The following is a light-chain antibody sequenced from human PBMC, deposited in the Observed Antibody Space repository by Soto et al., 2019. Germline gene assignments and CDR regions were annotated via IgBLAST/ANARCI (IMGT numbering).Light chain of an antibody. CDR2: DVT. V-gene: IGLV2-14*03. J-gene: IGLJ1*01. CDR1: NDDVGGYES. CDR3: SSYTSNSLDV. Sequence: QSALTQPASVSGSPGQSITMSCTGTNDDVGGYESVSWYQHHPGRAPKLIIYDVTNRPSGVSGRFSGSKFGNTASLTISGLQAEDEADYYCSSYTSNSLDVFGTGTKLTVL.